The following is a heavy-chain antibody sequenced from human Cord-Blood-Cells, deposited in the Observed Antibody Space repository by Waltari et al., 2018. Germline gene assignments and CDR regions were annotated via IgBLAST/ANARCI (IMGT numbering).Heavy chain of an antibody. J-gene: IGHJ4*02. V-gene: IGHV1-46*01. CDR3: ARDSTSSSSYYDY. CDR1: GYPFTSSY. D-gene: IGHD6-13*01. CDR2: INPSGGST. Sequence: QVQLVPSGAEVKNPWASVKVSCKSSGYPFTSSYMHWQRQAPGHGLEWMGIINPSGGSTSYVQKFQDRVTMTRDTSTSTVYMELSSLRSEDTAVYYCARDSTSSSSYYDYWGQGTLVTVSS.